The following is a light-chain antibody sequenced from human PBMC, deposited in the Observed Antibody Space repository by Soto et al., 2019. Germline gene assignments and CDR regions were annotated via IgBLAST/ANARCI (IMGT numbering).Light chain of an antibody. CDR1: QRISNSY. Sequence: EILLTQSPGTLSLSPGERATLSCRASQRISNSYLAWYQQKPGQAPRLLLYDASSRDTGIPDRVSGSGSGTDFTLTISRLEPEDFAVYYCQQYGSSPITFGQGTKVDIK. CDR3: QQYGSSPIT. J-gene: IGKJ1*01. V-gene: IGKV3-20*01. CDR2: DAS.